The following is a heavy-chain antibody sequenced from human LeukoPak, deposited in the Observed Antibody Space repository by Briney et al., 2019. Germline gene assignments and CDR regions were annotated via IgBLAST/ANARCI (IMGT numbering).Heavy chain of an antibody. CDR2: INTGNDNT. CDR3: ARASGVATITDDY. J-gene: IGHJ4*02. Sequence: ASVKVSCKASGYTFTNYAMHWVRQDPGQRLEWMGWINTGNDNTKYSQKFQGRVTITRDTSATTVYMELSSLRSEDTAVYYCARASGVATITDDYWGQGTLVTVSS. V-gene: IGHV1-3*04. D-gene: IGHD5-12*01. CDR1: GYTFTNYA.